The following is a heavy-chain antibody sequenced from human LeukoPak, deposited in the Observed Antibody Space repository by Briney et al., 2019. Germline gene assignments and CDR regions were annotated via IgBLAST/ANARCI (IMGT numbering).Heavy chain of an antibody. CDR2: IRYDGSKT. CDR3: ARVAAGAEAHTLHYHYMDV. D-gene: IGHD6-13*01. J-gene: IGHJ6*03. Sequence: GGSLRLSCAASGFTFSNNGMHWVRQAPGKGLEWVAYIRYDGSKTDYADSVKGRFTISRDNSKNTLYLQMNSLRAEDTAVYSCARVAAGAEAHTLHYHYMDVWGKGTTVTVSS. V-gene: IGHV3-30*02. CDR1: GFTFSNNG.